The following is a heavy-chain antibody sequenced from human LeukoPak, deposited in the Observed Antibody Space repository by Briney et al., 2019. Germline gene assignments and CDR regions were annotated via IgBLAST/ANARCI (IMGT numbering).Heavy chain of an antibody. V-gene: IGHV1-18*01. CDR2: ISAYNGNT. CDR1: GYTSTSYG. D-gene: IGHD3-10*01. J-gene: IGHJ5*02. CDR3: ARGVNSSPGNWFDP. Sequence: ASVKVSCKASGYTSTSYGISWVRQAPGQGLEWMGWISAYNGNTNYAQKFQGRVTMTRDTSISTAYMELGSVRSEDTAIYYCARGVNSSPGNWFDPWGQGTLVTVSS.